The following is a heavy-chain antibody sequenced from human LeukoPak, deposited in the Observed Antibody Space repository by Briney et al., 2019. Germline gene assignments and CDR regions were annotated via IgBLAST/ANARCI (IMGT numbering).Heavy chain of an antibody. CDR2: IYHSGTT. Sequence: PSETLSLTCTVSGGSISSGGYYWSWIRQPPGKGLEWIGYIYHSGTTNYNPSLKSRVTISMDSSKNQFSLKLTSVTAADTAVYYCARDRFLEGLMFDPWGQGTLVTVSS. V-gene: IGHV4-30-2*01. CDR1: GGSISSGGYY. D-gene: IGHD3-3*01. J-gene: IGHJ5*02. CDR3: ARDRFLEGLMFDP.